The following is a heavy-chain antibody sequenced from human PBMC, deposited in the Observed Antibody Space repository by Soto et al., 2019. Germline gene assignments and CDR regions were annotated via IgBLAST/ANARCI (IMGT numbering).Heavy chain of an antibody. D-gene: IGHD2-15*01. CDR3: ARDDGGNPIDY. CDR1: GVSFSRYW. J-gene: IGHJ4*02. CDR2: IKSDGTST. Sequence: XGSLRLSCVASGVSFSRYWMHWVRQAPGKGLDWVSRIKSDGTSTSYADSVKGRFTISRDNAKNTLYLQMNSLRAEDTAVYYCARDDGGNPIDYWGQGTLVTVSS. V-gene: IGHV3-74*01.